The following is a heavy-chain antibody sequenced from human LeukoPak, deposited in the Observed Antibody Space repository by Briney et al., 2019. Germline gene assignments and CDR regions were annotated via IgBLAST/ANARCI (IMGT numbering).Heavy chain of an antibody. CDR3: ASHYGSGFDY. V-gene: IGHV4-59*01. CDR1: GGSISSYY. CDR2: TYHSGST. J-gene: IGHJ4*02. D-gene: IGHD3-10*01. Sequence: SETLSLTCTVSGGSISSYYWSWIRQPAGKGLEWIGYTYHSGSTNYNPSLKSRVTIPIDTSKNQFSLKLRSVTAADTAVYYCASHYGSGFDYWGQGTLVTVSS.